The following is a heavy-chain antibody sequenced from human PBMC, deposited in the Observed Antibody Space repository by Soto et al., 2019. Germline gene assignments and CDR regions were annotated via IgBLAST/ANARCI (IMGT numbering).Heavy chain of an antibody. CDR1: GYTLTGYD. CDR2: ISAYNGNT. Sequence: ASVTVSSTASGYTLTGYDINCVQQATGQGLEWMGWISAYNGNTNYAQKLQGRVTMTTDTSTSTAYMELRSLRSDDTAVYYCARQEKYYYGLDIRGQGTMVTVSS. CDR3: ARQEKYYYGLDI. V-gene: IGHV1-18*01. J-gene: IGHJ6*02.